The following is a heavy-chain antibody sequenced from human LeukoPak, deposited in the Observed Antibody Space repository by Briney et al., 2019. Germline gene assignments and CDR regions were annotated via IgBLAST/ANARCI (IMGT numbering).Heavy chain of an antibody. CDR3: ARDRKVHYYDSSGSFQH. V-gene: IGHV1-2*02. Sequence: ASVKVSCKASGYTFTGYYMHWVRQAPGQGLEWMGWINPNSGGTNYAQKFQGRVTMTRDTSISTAYMELSRLRSDDTAVYYCARDRKVHYYDSSGSFQHWGQGTLVTVSS. D-gene: IGHD3-22*01. CDR1: GYTFTGYY. CDR2: INPNSGGT. J-gene: IGHJ1*01.